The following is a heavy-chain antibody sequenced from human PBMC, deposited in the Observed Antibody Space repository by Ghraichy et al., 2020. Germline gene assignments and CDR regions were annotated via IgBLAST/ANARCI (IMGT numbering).Heavy chain of an antibody. V-gene: IGHV3-20*04. CDR1: GFNFDDYG. D-gene: IGHD6-19*01. CDR3: ARYDASGWYGVFDF. J-gene: IGHJ4*02. Sequence: GGSLRLSCAASGFNFDDYGMSWVRQAPGKGLEWVSGINWNGISTGYADSVKGRFTVFRDNAKNSLFLQMNSLRAEDTAFYYCARYDASGWYGVFDFWGQGILVTVSS. CDR2: INWNGIST.